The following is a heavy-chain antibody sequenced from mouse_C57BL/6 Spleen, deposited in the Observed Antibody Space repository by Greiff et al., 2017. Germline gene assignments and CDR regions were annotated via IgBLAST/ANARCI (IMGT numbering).Heavy chain of an antibody. Sequence: VQLQQSGAELVKPGASVKLSCTASGFNIKDYYMHWVKQRTEQGLEWIGRIDPEDGGPNYSPTFQGQATLTAVPSSNTAYLQLSSLTTEDTAIYYGARWGTTVVRYGIDDWGRGTSVTVSS. D-gene: IGHD1-1*01. CDR1: GFNIKDYY. CDR2: IDPEDGGP. V-gene: IGHV14-2*01. J-gene: IGHJ4*01. CDR3: ARWGTTVVRYGIDD.